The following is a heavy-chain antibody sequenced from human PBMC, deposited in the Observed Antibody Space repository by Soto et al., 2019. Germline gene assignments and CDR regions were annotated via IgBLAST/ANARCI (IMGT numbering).Heavy chain of an antibody. V-gene: IGHV1-46*01. CDR3: ASRIVVVPAAPNHYYYGMDV. Sequence: GASVKVSCKVSGYTFTSYYMHWVRQAPGQGLEWMGIINPSGGSTSYAQKFQGRVTMTRDTSTSTVYMELSSLRSEDTAVYYCASRIVVVPAAPNHYYYGMDVWGQGTTVTVSS. J-gene: IGHJ6*02. CDR1: GYTFTSYY. D-gene: IGHD2-2*01. CDR2: INPSGGST.